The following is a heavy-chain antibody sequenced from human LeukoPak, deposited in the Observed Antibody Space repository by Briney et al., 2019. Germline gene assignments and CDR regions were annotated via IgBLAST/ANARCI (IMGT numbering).Heavy chain of an antibody. J-gene: IGHJ4*02. CDR1: GFTFDDYA. CDR3: VRAGNDYSDSSAYLSY. V-gene: IGHV3-30*04. D-gene: IGHD3-22*01. CDR2: ISYDGKYK. Sequence: SGGSLRLSCAASGFTFDDYAMHWVRQAPGKGLEWVAVISYDGKYKYHADSVKDRFTISRDNSKSTLYLQMNSLRPEDTAVYYCVRAGNDYSDSSAYLSYWGQGTLVTVSS.